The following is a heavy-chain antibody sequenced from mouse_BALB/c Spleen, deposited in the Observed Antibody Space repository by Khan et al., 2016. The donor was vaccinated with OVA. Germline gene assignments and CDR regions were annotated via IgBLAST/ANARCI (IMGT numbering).Heavy chain of an antibody. CDR1: GYTFTSYM. CDR2: INPSSGYT. CDR3: ARDGAYYRNDGWFAY. D-gene: IGHD2-14*01. J-gene: IGHJ3*01. V-gene: IGHV1-4*01. Sequence: QVQLQQSGAELARPGASVRMSCKASGYTFTSYMIHWIKQRLGQGLEWIGYINPSSGYTNYNQKFKDKATLTADKSSTTAYMQLSSLTSDDSAVYYCARDGAYYRNDGWFAYWGQGTLVTVSA.